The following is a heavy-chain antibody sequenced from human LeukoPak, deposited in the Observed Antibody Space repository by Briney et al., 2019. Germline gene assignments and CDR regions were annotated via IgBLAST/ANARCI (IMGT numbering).Heavy chain of an antibody. D-gene: IGHD1-26*01. CDR3: VRSGSYFSK. Sequence: GGSLRLSCAGSGFIFSSHWMSWVRQAPGKGLEGVANINLDGNAKNYVASVKGRFTISKDNAKNSLYLQMNSLRAEDTAMYYCVRSGSYFSKWGQGTLVTVSS. V-gene: IGHV3-7*01. CDR2: INLDGNAK. J-gene: IGHJ4*02. CDR1: GFIFSSHW.